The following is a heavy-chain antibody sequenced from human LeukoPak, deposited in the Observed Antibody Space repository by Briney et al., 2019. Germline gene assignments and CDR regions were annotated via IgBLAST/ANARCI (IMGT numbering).Heavy chain of an antibody. CDR2: INHSGST. V-gene: IGHV4-34*01. D-gene: IGHD6-13*01. CDR3: ARDVVAAAGTWDY. CDR1: GGSFSGYY. J-gene: IGHJ4*02. Sequence: SETLSLTCAVYGGSFSGYYWSCIRQPPGKGLEWIGEINHSGSTNYNPSLKSRVTISVDTSKNQFSLKLSSVTAADTAVYYCARDVVAAAGTWDYWGQGTLVTVSS.